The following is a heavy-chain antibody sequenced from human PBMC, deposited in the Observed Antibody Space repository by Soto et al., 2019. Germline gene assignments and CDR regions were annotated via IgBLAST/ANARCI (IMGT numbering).Heavy chain of an antibody. CDR1: GGSISSYY. Sequence: SETLSLTCTVSGGSISSYYWSWIRQPPGKGLEWIGYIYYSGSTNYNPSLKSRVTISVDTSKNQFSLKLSSVTAADTAVYYCARHGGDQPLYSSSSHAFDIWGQGTMVTVSS. D-gene: IGHD6-13*01. CDR3: ARHGGDQPLYSSSSHAFDI. CDR2: IYYSGST. J-gene: IGHJ3*02. V-gene: IGHV4-59*08.